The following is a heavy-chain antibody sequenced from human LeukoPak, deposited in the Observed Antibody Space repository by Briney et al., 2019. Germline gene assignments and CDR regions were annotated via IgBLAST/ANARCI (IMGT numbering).Heavy chain of an antibody. Sequence: GGSLRLSCAASEFTFSTYSMSWVRQAPGKGLEWVSVIYSCRSTYYADSVNDRFTISRDNSKNTLYLQMNSLRAEDTAVYYCARDSRFGAFDIWGQGTMVTVSS. D-gene: IGHD3-16*01. CDR2: IYSCRST. CDR1: EFTFSTYS. J-gene: IGHJ3*02. V-gene: IGHV3-53*01. CDR3: ARDSRFGAFDI.